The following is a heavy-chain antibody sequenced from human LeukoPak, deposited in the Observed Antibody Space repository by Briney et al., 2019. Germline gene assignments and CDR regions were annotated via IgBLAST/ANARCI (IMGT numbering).Heavy chain of an antibody. CDR3: ARRNYYGSGSLGRPFDY. Sequence: GGSLRLSCAASGFTFSSYSMNWVRQAPGKGLEWVSSISSSSSYIYYADSVKGRFTISRDNAKNSLYLQMNSLRDEDTAVYYCARRNYYGSGSLGRPFDYWGQGTLVTVSP. J-gene: IGHJ4*02. V-gene: IGHV3-21*01. CDR2: ISSSSSYI. D-gene: IGHD3-10*01. CDR1: GFTFSSYS.